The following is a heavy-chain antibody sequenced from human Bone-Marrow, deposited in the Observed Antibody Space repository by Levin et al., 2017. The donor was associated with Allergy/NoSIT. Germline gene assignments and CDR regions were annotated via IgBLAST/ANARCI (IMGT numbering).Heavy chain of an antibody. Sequence: KTGGSLRLSCEASGFAFSDYYMSWIRQTPGKGLEWIAYISSSGSPGTTIYYADSVKGRFTISRDNAKNSLFLQMNSLRAEDTAVYYCARDSLVYYGMDVWGQGTTVTVSS. J-gene: IGHJ6*02. V-gene: IGHV3-11*01. D-gene: IGHD3-16*01. CDR1: GFAFSDYY. CDR3: ARDSLVYYGMDV. CDR2: ISSSGSPGTTI.